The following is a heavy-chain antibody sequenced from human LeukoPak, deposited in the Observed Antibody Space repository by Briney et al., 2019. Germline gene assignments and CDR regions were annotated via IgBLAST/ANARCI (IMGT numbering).Heavy chain of an antibody. CDR1: GFTFSSYS. Sequence: PGGSLRLSCAASGFTFSSYSMNWVRQAPGKGLEWVSSISSSSNYIYYADSVKGRFTISRDNAKNSLYLQMNSLRAEDTAVYYCARDRGAVAALDAFGIWGQGTMVTVSS. J-gene: IGHJ3*02. D-gene: IGHD6-19*01. V-gene: IGHV3-21*01. CDR3: ARDRGAVAALDAFGI. CDR2: ISSSSNYI.